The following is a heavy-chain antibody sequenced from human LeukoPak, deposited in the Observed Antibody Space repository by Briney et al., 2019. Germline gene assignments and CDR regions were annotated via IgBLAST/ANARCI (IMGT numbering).Heavy chain of an antibody. CDR2: INHSGST. V-gene: IGHV4-34*01. CDR3: ARDISQWELLGGYYFDY. CDR1: GGSFSGYY. J-gene: IGHJ4*02. D-gene: IGHD1-26*01. Sequence: PSGTLSLTCAVYGGSFSGYYWSWIRQAPGKGLEWIGEINHSGSTNYNPSLKSRVTISVDTSKNQFSLKLSSVTAADTAVYYCARDISQWELLGGYYFDYWGQGTLVTVSS.